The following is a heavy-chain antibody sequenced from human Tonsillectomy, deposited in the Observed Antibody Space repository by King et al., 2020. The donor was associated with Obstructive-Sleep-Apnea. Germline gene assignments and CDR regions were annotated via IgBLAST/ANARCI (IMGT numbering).Heavy chain of an antibody. CDR2: IKQDGSET. CDR3: ARDGQWLTPHY. J-gene: IGHJ4*02. CDR1: GFTFSHYW. Sequence: VQLVESGGGLVQPGGSLRLACGASGFTFSHYWMSWVRQAPGKGLEWVANIKQDGSETNYMDSMKGRFTISRDNAENSLYLQMNTLRAEDTAVYYCARDGQWLTPHYWGQGTLVTVSS. V-gene: IGHV3-7*01. D-gene: IGHD5-24*01.